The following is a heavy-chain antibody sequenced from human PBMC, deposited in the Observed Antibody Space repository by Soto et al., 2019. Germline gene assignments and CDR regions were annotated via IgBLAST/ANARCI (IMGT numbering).Heavy chain of an antibody. D-gene: IGHD3-22*01. V-gene: IGHV3-13*01. CDR2: IGTAGDT. J-gene: IGHJ4*02. Sequence: RLSCAASGVTFSSYDMHWVRQATGKGLEWVSAIGTAGDTYYPGSVKGRFTISRENAKNSLYLQMNSLRAGDTAVYYCARTPYYYDSSGYYYFDYWGQGTLVTVSS. CDR1: GVTFSSYD. CDR3: ARTPYYYDSSGYYYFDY.